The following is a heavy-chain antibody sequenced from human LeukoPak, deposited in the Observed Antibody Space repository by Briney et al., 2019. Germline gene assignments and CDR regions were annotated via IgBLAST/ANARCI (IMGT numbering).Heavy chain of an antibody. J-gene: IGHJ3*02. D-gene: IGHD7-27*01. CDR2: ISSSSSYI. V-gene: IGHV3-21*01. Sequence: AGGSLRLSCAASGFTFSSYSMNWVRQAPGKGLEWVSSISSSSSYIYYADSVKGRFTISRDNAKNSLYLQMNSLRAEDTAVYYCAKVNTGGAFDIWGQGTMVTVSS. CDR1: GFTFSSYS. CDR3: AKVNTGGAFDI.